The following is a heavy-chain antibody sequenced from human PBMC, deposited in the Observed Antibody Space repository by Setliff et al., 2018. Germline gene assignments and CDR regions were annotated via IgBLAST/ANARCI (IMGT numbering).Heavy chain of an antibody. V-gene: IGHV3-53*01. J-gene: IGHJ4*02. Sequence: GGSLRLSCAASGFTVSSNDMSWVRQAPGKGLEWIALLYGGGNTFYADSVKGRFTISGDSSKNAVYLQMNSLRADDTAVYYCRQWFGELLRDYWGPGTLVTVSS. D-gene: IGHD3-10*01. CDR2: LYGGGNT. CDR1: GFTVSSND. CDR3: RQWFGELLRDY.